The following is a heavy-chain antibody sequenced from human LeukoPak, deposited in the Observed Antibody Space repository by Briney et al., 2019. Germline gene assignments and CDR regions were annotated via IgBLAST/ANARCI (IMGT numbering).Heavy chain of an antibody. V-gene: IGHV2-5*01. J-gene: IGHJ3*02. CDR3: AHRRRLDAFDI. Sequence: SWVRQAPGKGLEWLALIYWNDDKRYSPSLKSRLTITKDTSKNQVVLTMTNMDPVDTATYYCAHRRRLDAFDIWGQGTMVTVSS. CDR2: IYWNDDK.